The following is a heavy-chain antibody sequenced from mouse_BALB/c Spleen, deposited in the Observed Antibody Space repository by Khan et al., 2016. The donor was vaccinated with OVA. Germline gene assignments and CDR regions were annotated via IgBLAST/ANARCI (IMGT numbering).Heavy chain of an antibody. D-gene: IGHD1-3*01. CDR3: ASGGYSSFAY. V-gene: IGHV1-5*01. Sequence: EVELVESGTVLARPGASVKVSCKASGYSFTSYLIHWVKQRPGQGLEWIGDIYPGNSDTTYNQKFKDKAKLTAGTSANTAYMELSSLTNEDSAVYYCASGGYSSFAYWGQGTLVTVSA. J-gene: IGHJ3*01. CDR1: GYSFTSYL. CDR2: IYPGNSDT.